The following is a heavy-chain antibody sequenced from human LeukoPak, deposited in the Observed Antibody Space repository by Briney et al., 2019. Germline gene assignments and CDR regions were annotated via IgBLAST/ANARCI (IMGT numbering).Heavy chain of an antibody. CDR2: ISSSSSYI. D-gene: IGHD2-21*02. V-gene: IGHV3-21*01. Sequence: PGGSLRLSCAASGFTFSSYSMNWVRQAPGKGLEWVSSISSSSSYIYYADSVKGRFTISRDNAQNSMYLRMNSLRVEDTAAYYCTSWGDTTAEYFQRWGQGTLVTVSS. CDR1: GFTFSSYS. J-gene: IGHJ1*01. CDR3: TSWGDTTAEYFQR.